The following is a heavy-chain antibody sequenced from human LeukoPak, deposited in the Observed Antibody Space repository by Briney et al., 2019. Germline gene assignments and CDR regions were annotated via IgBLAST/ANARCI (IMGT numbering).Heavy chain of an antibody. V-gene: IGHV3-9*01. Sequence: GGSLRLSCAASGFTFDGYAMHWVRQAPGKGLEWVSGISWNSGSIDYADSVKGRFTISRDNAKNSLYLQMHSLRAEDTALYYCERGGGYDLTKRLDNWGQGTLVTVSS. CDR1: GFTFDGYA. CDR2: ISWNSGSI. D-gene: IGHD5-12*01. J-gene: IGHJ4*02. CDR3: ERGGGYDLTKRLDN.